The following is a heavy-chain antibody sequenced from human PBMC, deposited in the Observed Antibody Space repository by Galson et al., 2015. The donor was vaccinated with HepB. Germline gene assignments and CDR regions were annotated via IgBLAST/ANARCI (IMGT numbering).Heavy chain of an antibody. CDR2: IFRTSRTI. CDR1: GFTFNMYT. CDR3: EREGSIGWYYSDY. V-gene: IGHV3-48*02. D-gene: IGHD6-19*01. Sequence: SLRLSCAASGFTFNMYTMNWVRKAPGKGLEWVPNIFRTSRTINYADSVKGRFTIYRDNAKNTLYLQMNSRRDEDTAVYYCEREGSIGWYYSDYWGRGTLVTVSS. J-gene: IGHJ4*02.